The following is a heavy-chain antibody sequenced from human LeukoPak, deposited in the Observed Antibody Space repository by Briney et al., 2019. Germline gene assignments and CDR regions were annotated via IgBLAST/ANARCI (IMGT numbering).Heavy chain of an antibody. Sequence: SLRLSCAASGFTFDDYAMHWVRQAPGKGLEWVSGISWNSGSIGYADSVKGRFTISRDNAKNTLYLQMNSLRAEDTARYYCARSGGIIDYWGQGTLVTVSS. J-gene: IGHJ4*02. V-gene: IGHV3-9*01. D-gene: IGHD3-10*01. CDR3: ARSGGIIDY. CDR2: ISWNSGSI. CDR1: GFTFDDYA.